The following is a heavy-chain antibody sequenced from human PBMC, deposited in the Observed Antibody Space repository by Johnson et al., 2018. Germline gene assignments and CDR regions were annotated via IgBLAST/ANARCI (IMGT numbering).Heavy chain of an antibody. V-gene: IGHV3-21*01. CDR2: ISCGSSHI. CDR3: ARCYELWDGYYLSQYMDV. Sequence: VQLVESGGGLVKPGGSLRLSCAASGFTFNTYNINWVRQAPGQGLEWVASISCGSSHISYADSVEGRFTISRDNAKNSLYLKMNSLSAEDTAVYYCARCYELWDGYYLSQYMDVWGQGTTVTVSS. CDR1: GFTFNTYN. J-gene: IGHJ6*02. D-gene: IGHD3-3*01.